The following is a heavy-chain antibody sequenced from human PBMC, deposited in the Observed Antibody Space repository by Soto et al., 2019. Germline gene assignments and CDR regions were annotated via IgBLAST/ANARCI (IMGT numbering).Heavy chain of an antibody. CDR2: IKQDGSEK. V-gene: IGHV3-7*01. CDR1: GFSFSSYW. J-gene: IGHJ4*02. CDR3: ARVRDYDDY. Sequence: EVQLVESGGGLVQPGGSLRLSCAASGFSFSSYWMSWVRQAPGKGLEWVANIKQDGSEKYYVDSVKGRFTISRDNAKNSLDLEMNSLRAEDTAVYYCARVRDYDDYWGQGTLVTVAS.